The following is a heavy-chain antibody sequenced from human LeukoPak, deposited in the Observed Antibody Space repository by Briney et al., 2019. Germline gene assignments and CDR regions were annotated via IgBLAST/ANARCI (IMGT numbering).Heavy chain of an antibody. V-gene: IGHV3-21*01. CDR1: GFTFSSYS. CDR2: ISSSSSYI. D-gene: IGHD2/OR15-2a*01. Sequence: PGGSLRLSCAASGFTFSSYSMNWVRQAPGKGLEWVSSISSSSSYIYYADSVKGRFTISRDNAKNSLYLQMNSLRAEDTAVYYCARVIRVDVLSPTGPADYWGQGTLVTVSS. CDR3: ARVIRVDVLSPTGPADY. J-gene: IGHJ4*02.